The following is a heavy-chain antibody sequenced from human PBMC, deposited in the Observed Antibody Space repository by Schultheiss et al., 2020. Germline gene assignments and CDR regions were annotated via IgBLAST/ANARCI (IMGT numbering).Heavy chain of an antibody. D-gene: IGHD2-8*01. CDR3: ARDCTNGVCIGIDP. CDR1: GGSISSSNW. CDR2: IYYSGST. Sequence: SETLSLTCAVSGGSISSSNWWSWVRQPPGKGLEWIGYIYYSGSTYYNPSLKSRVTISVDTSKNQFSLKLSSVTAADRAVYYCARDCTNGVCIGIDPWGQGTLVTVSS. J-gene: IGHJ5*02. V-gene: IGHV4-4*02.